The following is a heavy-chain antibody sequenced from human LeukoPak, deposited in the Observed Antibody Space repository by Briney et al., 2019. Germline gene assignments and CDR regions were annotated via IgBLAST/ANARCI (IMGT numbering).Heavy chain of an antibody. CDR3: ARGYGDFRVEGRYFHS. Sequence: SETLSLTCTVSDGSITNYDWSWVRQPPGKGLEFIGHVHYSGTANYNPSLRSRVTISIDTSKKHFFLKLKSVTAADTAVYSCARGYGDFRVEGRYFHSWGQGTLATVSS. D-gene: IGHD4-17*01. J-gene: IGHJ4*02. CDR2: VHYSGTA. V-gene: IGHV4-59*01. CDR1: DGSITNYD.